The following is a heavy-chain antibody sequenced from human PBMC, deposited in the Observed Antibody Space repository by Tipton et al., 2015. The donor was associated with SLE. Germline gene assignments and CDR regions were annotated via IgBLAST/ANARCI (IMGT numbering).Heavy chain of an antibody. D-gene: IGHD6-13*01. CDR1: GFTFSSYG. CDR2: IRYDGSNK. V-gene: IGHV3-30*02. Sequence: SLRLSCAASGFTFSSYGMHWVRQAPGKGLEWVAFIRYDGSNKYYADSVKGRFTISRDNSKNTLYLQMNSLRAEDTAVYYCAKDDILTAAAPNYFDYWGQGTLVTVSA. J-gene: IGHJ4*02. CDR3: AKDDILTAAAPNYFDY.